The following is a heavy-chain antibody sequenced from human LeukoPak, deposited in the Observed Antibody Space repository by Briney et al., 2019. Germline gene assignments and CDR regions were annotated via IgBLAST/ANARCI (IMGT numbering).Heavy chain of an antibody. Sequence: PGGSLRLSCATSGFTFSTYWMSWVRQPPGKGLEWVAHIRQDGSDKYHVDSVKGRFTISRDNAKNSLYLHTNSLRAEDTAVYYCARSYIDRTALSLVWGQGNLVTVSS. D-gene: IGHD2-15*01. V-gene: IGHV3-7*01. CDR1: GFTFSTYW. J-gene: IGHJ4*02. CDR2: IRQDGSDK. CDR3: ARSYIDRTALSLV.